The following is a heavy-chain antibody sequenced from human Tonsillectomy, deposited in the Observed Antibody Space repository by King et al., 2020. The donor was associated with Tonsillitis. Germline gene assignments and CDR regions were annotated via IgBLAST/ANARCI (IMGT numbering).Heavy chain of an antibody. CDR1: GGSISSHY. CDR2: IYHSGST. D-gene: IGHD6-13*01. V-gene: IGHV4-59*11. Sequence: VQLQESGPGLVKPSETLSLTCTVSGGSISSHYWSWIRQPPGKGLEWIGYIYHSGSTNYNPSLKSRVTISVDTSKNQFSLKLSSVTAADTAVYYCARDSQQVDAFDIWGQGTMVTVSS. J-gene: IGHJ3*02. CDR3: ARDSQQVDAFDI.